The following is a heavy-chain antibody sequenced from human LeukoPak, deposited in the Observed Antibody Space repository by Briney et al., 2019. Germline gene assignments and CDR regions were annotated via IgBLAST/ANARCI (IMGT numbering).Heavy chain of an antibody. J-gene: IGHJ4*02. V-gene: IGHV3-74*01. CDR1: GFTLSDYW. Sequence: GGSLRLSSAASGFTLSDYWMDWVRQGPGKGLVWVSRIYSDGRRIIYAHSVKGRFTISRANAKNTGYLQMNSLRADDTAVYFCARAPQIGFSGFDKNYWGQGTLVTVSS. D-gene: IGHD5-12*01. CDR3: ARAPQIGFSGFDKNY. CDR2: IYSDGRRI.